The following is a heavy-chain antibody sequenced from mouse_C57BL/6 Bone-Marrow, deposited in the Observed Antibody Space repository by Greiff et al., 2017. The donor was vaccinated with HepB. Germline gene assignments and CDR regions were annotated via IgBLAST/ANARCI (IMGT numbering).Heavy chain of an antibody. D-gene: IGHD2-2*01. CDR1: GYTFTDYN. CDR2: INPNNGGT. Sequence: VQLQQSGPELVKPGASVKIPCKASGYTFTDYNMDWVKQSHGKSLEWIGDINPNNGGTIYNQKFKGKATLTVDKSSSTAYMELRSLTSEDTAVYYCARLWLRRGYYFDYWGQGTTLTVSS. V-gene: IGHV1-18*01. CDR3: ARLWLRRGYYFDY. J-gene: IGHJ2*01.